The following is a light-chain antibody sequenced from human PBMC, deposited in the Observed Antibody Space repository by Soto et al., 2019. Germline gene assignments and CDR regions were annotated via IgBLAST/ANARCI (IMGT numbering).Light chain of an antibody. Sequence: EIVLTQSPATLSVSPGERATLSCRASQSVSSNLAWYQQKPGQAPRLLIFGASSRATGIPDRFSGSGSGTDFTLTISRLEPEDFAVYYCQQYYSSPPITFGQGTRLEIK. CDR3: QQYYSSPPIT. CDR1: QSVSSN. CDR2: GAS. J-gene: IGKJ5*01. V-gene: IGKV3-20*01.